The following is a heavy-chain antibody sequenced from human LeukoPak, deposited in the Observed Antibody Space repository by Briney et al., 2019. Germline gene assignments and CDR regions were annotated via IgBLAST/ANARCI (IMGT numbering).Heavy chain of an antibody. CDR1: GFTFSDYY. V-gene: IGHV3-11*04. D-gene: IGHD2-2*02. CDR2: ISGSGITI. CDR3: ARGKNLGYCSSTSCYTIDY. Sequence: PGGSLRLSCAASGFTFSDYYMSWIRQAPGKGLEWVSYISGSGITIYYADSVKGRFTISRVNAKNSLYLQMNSLRAEDTAVYYCARGKNLGYCSSTSCYTIDYWGQGTLVTVSS. J-gene: IGHJ4*02.